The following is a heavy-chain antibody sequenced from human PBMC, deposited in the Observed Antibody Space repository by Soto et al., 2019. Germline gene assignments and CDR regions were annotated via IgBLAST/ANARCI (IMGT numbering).Heavy chain of an antibody. CDR3: AKARATTMAAINY. CDR1: GFTFRSYA. CDR2: ISGSGDNT. D-gene: IGHD5-18*01. Sequence: GGSLRLSCAASGFTFRSYAMSWVRQAPGKGLEWVSVISGSGDNTYYADSVKGRFTISRDNSKNTLYLQMNSLRAEDTAVYYCAKARATTMAAINYWGQGTLVTVSS. V-gene: IGHV3-23*01. J-gene: IGHJ4*02.